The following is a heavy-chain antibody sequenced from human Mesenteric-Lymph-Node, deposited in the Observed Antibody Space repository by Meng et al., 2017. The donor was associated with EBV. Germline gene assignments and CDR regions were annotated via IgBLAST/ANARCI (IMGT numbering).Heavy chain of an antibody. CDR3: SRDSIYQGRDS. J-gene: IGHJ4*02. CDR2: MNPDNGNT. D-gene: IGHD2-2*01. V-gene: IGHV1-8*01. Sequence: VQRVESGAEVKRPGASLKVSCKASGYTFTSYDINWVRQATGQGLEWIGWMNPDNGNTASAEKFQGRVTMTRNTSTNTAYMELNSLTSEDTAVYYCSRDSIYQGRDSWGQGTLVTVSS. CDR1: GYTFTSYD.